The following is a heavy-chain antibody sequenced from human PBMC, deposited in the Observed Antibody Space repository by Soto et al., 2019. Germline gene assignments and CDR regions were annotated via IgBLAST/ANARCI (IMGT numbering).Heavy chain of an antibody. J-gene: IGHJ6*02. CDR3: ARDFLSSGPHITGTTADYYYGMDV. CDR1: GFTFSSYG. D-gene: IGHD1-20*01. Sequence: QVPLVESGGGVVQPGRSLRLSCAASGFTFSSYGMHWVRQAPGKGLEWVAVIWYDGSNKYYADSVKGRFTIARDNSKNTGDRQMNSLRAEDTAVYYCARDFLSSGPHITGTTADYYYGMDVWGQGTTVTVSS. CDR2: IWYDGSNK. V-gene: IGHV3-33*01.